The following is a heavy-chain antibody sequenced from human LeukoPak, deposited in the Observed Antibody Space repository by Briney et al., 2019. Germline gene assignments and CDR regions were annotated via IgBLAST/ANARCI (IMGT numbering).Heavy chain of an antibody. CDR3: ARVMVVLPAALPPGSAFVI. D-gene: IGHD2-2*01. J-gene: IGHJ3*02. V-gene: IGHV1-18*01. Sequence: GSVKVSCKASGYTFTSYGISWVRQAPGKGLEWMGWISAYNGNTNYAQKLQGRVTMTTDTSTSTAYMELRSLRSDDTAVYYCARVMVVLPAALPPGSAFVIWGQGTMVTVSS. CDR2: ISAYNGNT. CDR1: GYTFTSYG.